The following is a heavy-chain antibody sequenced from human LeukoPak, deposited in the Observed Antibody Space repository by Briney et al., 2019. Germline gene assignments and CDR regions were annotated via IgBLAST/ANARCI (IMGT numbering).Heavy chain of an antibody. V-gene: IGHV4-38-2*01. CDR1: GYSIGSGYY. CDR2: IYHSGST. CDR3: ARSIVVVPAAMGDYYYYMDV. Sequence: PSGTLSLTCAVSGYSIGSGYYWGWIRQPPGKGLEWIGSIYHSGSTYYNPSLKSRVTISVDTSKNQFSLKLSSVTAADTAVYYCARSIVVVPAAMGDYYYYMDVWGKGTTVTVSS. J-gene: IGHJ6*03. D-gene: IGHD2-2*01.